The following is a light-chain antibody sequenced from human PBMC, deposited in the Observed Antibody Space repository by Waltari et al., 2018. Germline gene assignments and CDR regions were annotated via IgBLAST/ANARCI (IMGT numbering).Light chain of an antibody. CDR3: SSYTTDSTWV. V-gene: IGLV2-14*01. CDR1: SSDVGGLND. CDR2: NVN. Sequence: QSALTQPASVSGSPGQSITISCSGTSSDVGGLNDVAWYQQNPGKAPKRMISNVNKRLSGVSKRFSGSKSGNTASLTISGLQAEDEADYYCSSYTTDSTWVFGGGTKLTVL. J-gene: IGLJ3*02.